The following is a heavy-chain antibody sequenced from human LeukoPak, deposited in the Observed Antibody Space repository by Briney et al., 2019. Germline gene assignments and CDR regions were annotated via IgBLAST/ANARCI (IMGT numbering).Heavy chain of an antibody. CDR2: INPNSGGT. J-gene: IGHJ4*02. Sequence: ASVKVSCKASGYTFTGYYMHWVRQAPGQGLEWMGRINPNSGGTNYAQKFQGRVTMTRDTSISTAYMELSRLRSDDTAVYYCASPEYPYGDYEFSYWGQGTLVTVSS. V-gene: IGHV1-2*06. D-gene: IGHD4-17*01. CDR1: GYTFTGYY. CDR3: ASPEYPYGDYEFSY.